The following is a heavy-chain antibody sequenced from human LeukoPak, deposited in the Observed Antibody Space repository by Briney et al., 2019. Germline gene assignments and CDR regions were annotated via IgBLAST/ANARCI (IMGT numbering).Heavy chain of an antibody. J-gene: IGHJ4*02. Sequence: GGSLRLSCTVSGFTVSSNSMSWVRQAPGKGLEWVSFIYSDNTHYSDSVKGRFTISRDNSKNTLYLQMNSLRAEDTAVYYCARVTWDYAEIEATRLDYWGQGTLVTVSS. D-gene: IGHD4-17*01. CDR2: IYSDNT. CDR3: ARVTWDYAEIEATRLDY. CDR1: GFTVSSNS. V-gene: IGHV3-53*01.